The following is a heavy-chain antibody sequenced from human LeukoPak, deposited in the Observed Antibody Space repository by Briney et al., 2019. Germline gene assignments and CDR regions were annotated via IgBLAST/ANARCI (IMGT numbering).Heavy chain of an antibody. CDR3: ARLTAL. J-gene: IGHJ4*02. CDR2: IDPKNGDT. CDR1: GYPFSDYY. V-gene: IGHV1-2*02. Sequence: ASVKVSCKTSGYPFSDYYIHWIRQAYGQGLESMGWIDPKNGDTKYAQRSQGRLTISMDTSLDTVYMELSSLRYDDTAVYYCARLTALWGQGTLVTVSS.